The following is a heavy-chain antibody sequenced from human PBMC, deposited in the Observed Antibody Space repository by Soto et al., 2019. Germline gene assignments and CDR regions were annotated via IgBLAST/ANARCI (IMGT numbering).Heavy chain of an antibody. CDR2: IDTDGGGT. CDR1: GFTLRSHR. CDR3: ATVFDL. J-gene: IGHJ5*02. Sequence: EVQLVESGGGLVQPGGSLRVSCAASGFTLRSHRIHWVRQVPGKGLDWVSRIDTDGGGTSYADSVKGRFTISTDNAKNTVNLQMNGLRGEDTAVYYCATVFDLWGQGTLVTVSS. V-gene: IGHV3-74*01.